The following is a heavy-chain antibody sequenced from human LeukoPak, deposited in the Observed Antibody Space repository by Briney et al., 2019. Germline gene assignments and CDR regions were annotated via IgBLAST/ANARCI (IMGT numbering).Heavy chain of an antibody. CDR2: VDPEDGET. CDR1: GYTFTDYY. CDR3: ATDRGIAAAGALDY. D-gene: IGHD6-13*01. Sequence: ATMKISCKVSGYTFTDYYMRWVQQAPGKGLEWMGLVDPEDGETIYAEKFQGRVTITADTSTDTAYMELSSLRSEDTAVYYCATDRGIAAAGALDYWGQGTLVTVSS. V-gene: IGHV1-69-2*01. J-gene: IGHJ4*02.